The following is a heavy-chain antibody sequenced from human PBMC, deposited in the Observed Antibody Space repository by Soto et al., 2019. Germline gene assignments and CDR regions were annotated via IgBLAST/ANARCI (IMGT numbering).Heavy chain of an antibody. J-gene: IGHJ3*02. CDR1: GFTFSSHA. CDR3: AKDLEYYDFWSGSPNDAFDI. Sequence: EVQLLESGGGLVQPGGSLRLSCAASGFTFSSHAMSWVRQAPGKGLEWVSAISGSGGSTYYADSVKGRFTISRDNSKNTLYLQMNSLRAEDTAVYYCAKDLEYYDFWSGSPNDAFDIWGQGTMVTVSS. V-gene: IGHV3-23*01. D-gene: IGHD3-3*01. CDR2: ISGSGGST.